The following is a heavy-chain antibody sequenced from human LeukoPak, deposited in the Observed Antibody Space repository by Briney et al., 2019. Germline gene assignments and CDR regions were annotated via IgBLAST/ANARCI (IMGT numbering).Heavy chain of an antibody. CDR3: AKAFASQWLVSGCYFDY. J-gene: IGHJ4*02. Sequence: GGSLRLSCAASGFTFSSYSMNWVRQAPGKGLEWVSSISSSSSYIYYADSVKGRFTISRDNSKNTLYLQMNSLRAEDTAVYYCAKAFASQWLVSGCYFDYWGQGTLVTVSS. CDR1: GFTFSSYS. D-gene: IGHD6-19*01. V-gene: IGHV3-21*04. CDR2: ISSSSSYI.